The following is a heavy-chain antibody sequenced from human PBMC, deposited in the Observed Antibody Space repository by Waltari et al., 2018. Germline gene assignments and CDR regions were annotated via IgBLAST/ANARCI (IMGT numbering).Heavy chain of an antibody. CDR1: GYSISSGYY. J-gene: IGHJ6*02. CDR2: IYHSGST. Sequence: QVQLQESGPGLVKPSETLSLTCAVSGYSISSGYYWGWIRQPPGKGLEWIGSIYHSGSTYYNPSLKSRVTISVDTSKNQFSLKLSSVTAADTAVYYCARDDCSHTNCFYGMDVWGQGTTVTVSS. D-gene: IGHD2-2*01. V-gene: IGHV4-38-2*02. CDR3: ARDDCSHTNCFYGMDV.